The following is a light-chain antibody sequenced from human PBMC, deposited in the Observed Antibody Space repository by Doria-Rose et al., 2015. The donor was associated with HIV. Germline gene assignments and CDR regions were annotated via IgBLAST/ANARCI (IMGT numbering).Light chain of an antibody. Sequence: PSSLSASVGDRVTITCRASQAIGNSLAWYQQKPGRAPKVLIYDASNLQSGVPSRFSGSGSGTDFTLTINSLQPEDFATYYRQQFNSFFGGGTEVEIK. CDR3: QQFNSF. CDR1: QAIGNS. J-gene: IGKJ4*01. V-gene: IGKV1-13*02. CDR2: DAS.